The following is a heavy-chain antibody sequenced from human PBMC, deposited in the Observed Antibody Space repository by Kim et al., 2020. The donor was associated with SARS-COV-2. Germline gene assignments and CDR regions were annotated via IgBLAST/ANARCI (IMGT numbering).Heavy chain of an antibody. J-gene: IGHJ4*02. CDR2: K. Sequence: KYYVYSVKGRFTISRHHAKNSLYLQMNSLRAEDTAVYYCARVAGGSWYFDYWGQGTLVTVSS. V-gene: IGHV3-7*01. CDR3: ARVAGGSWYFDY. D-gene: IGHD2-15*01.